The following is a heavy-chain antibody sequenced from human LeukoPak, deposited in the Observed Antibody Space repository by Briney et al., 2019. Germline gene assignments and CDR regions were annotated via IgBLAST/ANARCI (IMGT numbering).Heavy chain of an antibody. Sequence: ASVKVSCKASGYIFTDYYMHWVRQAPGQELGWMGRINPNSGGTNYAQKFQGRVTMTRDTSISTAYTELSSLRSDDTAVYYCASGELLGYFQHWGQGTLVTVSS. CDR3: ASGELLGYFQH. J-gene: IGHJ1*01. CDR2: INPNSGGT. V-gene: IGHV1/OR15-1*01. D-gene: IGHD1-26*01. CDR1: GYIFTDYY.